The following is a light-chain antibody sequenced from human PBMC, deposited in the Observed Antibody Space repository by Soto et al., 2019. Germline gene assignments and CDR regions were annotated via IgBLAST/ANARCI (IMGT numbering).Light chain of an antibody. CDR2: DAS. J-gene: IGKJ5*01. CDR3: QQYNSYPIP. CDR1: QSISSW. V-gene: IGKV1-5*01. Sequence: IQVTQSPSTLSATVRDRVTITCRASQSISSWLAWYQQKPGKAPKLLIYDASSLESGVPSRFSGSGSGTEFTLTISSLQPDDFATYYCQQYNSYPIPFGQGTRLEIK.